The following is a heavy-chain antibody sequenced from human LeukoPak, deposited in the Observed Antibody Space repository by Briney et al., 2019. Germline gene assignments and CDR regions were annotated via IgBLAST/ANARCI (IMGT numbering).Heavy chain of an antibody. V-gene: IGHV3-11*01. CDR1: GFTLSDYC. D-gene: IGHD6-13*01. Sequence: GGSLRLSCTASGFTLSDYCLTWIRQAPGKGLEWVSYITSRGTTIYHADSVKGRFTISRDNAKNSLYLQMNSLRAEDTAVYYCARWLRGIADEDGVDVWGQGTTVTVSS. CDR3: ARWLRGIADEDGVDV. J-gene: IGHJ6*02. CDR2: ITSRGTTI.